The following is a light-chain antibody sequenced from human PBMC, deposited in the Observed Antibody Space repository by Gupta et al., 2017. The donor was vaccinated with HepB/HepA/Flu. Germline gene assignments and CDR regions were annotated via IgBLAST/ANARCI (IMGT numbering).Light chain of an antibody. CDR1: QTISSW. CDR2: KAS. CDR3: QQDHSYPYT. Sequence: DIQMTQSPSTLSASVGDRVTITCRASQTISSWLAWYQQKPGKAPKLLIYKASSLESGVPSRFSGSGSGTEFTLTISSLQPDDFASYYCQQDHSYPYTFGQGTRLEIK. J-gene: IGKJ2*01. V-gene: IGKV1-5*03.